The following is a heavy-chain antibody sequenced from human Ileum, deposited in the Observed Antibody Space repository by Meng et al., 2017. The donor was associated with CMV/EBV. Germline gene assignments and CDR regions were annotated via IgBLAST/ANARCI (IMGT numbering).Heavy chain of an antibody. J-gene: IGHJ4*02. D-gene: IGHD2-2*01. CDR2: VNPYNGDT. CDR3: AREGVVCSSTRCRALGH. CDR1: GYMFTDYY. V-gene: IGHV1-2*02. Sequence: ASVKVSCKASGYMFTDYYMHWVRQAPGQGPEWMGWVNPYNGDTHYAQKFQSRVTMTTDTTITTTYMDLHNLISDDKAVDYCAREGVVCSSTRCRALGHWGQGTLVTVSS.